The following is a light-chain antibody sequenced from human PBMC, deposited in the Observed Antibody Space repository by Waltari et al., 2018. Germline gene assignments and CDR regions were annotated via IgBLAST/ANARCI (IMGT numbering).Light chain of an antibody. CDR3: QSFDSTLRNSL. Sequence: QSLLPQPPSLSAAPGQLVTLSCNGSRPLLGAGYDLHLYQPLPGTSPQLLTYVNTNRPSAVPDRFSASRSGTSASLAITGLQADDEADYYCQSFDSTLRNSLFGGGTKLTVL. J-gene: IGLJ2*01. V-gene: IGLV1-40*01. CDR1: RPLLGAGYD. CDR2: VNT.